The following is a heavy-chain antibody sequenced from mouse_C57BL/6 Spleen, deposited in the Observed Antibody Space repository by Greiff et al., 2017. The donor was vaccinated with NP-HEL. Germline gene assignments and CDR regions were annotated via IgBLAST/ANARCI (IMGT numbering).Heavy chain of an antibody. CDR3: ARAYYSNYGYWYFDV. J-gene: IGHJ1*03. CDR2: INPNNGGT. D-gene: IGHD2-5*01. Sequence: VQLKESGPELVKPGASVKIPCKASGYTFTDYNMDWVKQSHGKSLEWIGDINPNNGGTIYNHKFKGKATLTVDKSSSTAYMELRSLRSEDTAVYYCARAYYSNYGYWYFDVWGTGTTVTVSS. CDR1: GYTFTDYN. V-gene: IGHV1-18*01.